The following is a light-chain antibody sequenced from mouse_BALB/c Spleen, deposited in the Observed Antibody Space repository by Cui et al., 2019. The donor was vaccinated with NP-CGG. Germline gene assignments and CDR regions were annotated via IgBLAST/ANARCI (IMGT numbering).Light chain of an antibody. CDR2: GTN. CDR1: TGAVTTSNY. CDR3: ALWYSNHWV. J-gene: IGLJ1*01. V-gene: IGLV1*01. Sequence: QVVVTQESALTTPPGEPVTLTCRLSTGAVTTSNYADWVQEKPNHLFTGLIGGTNNRAPGVPARFSGSLIGDKAALTITGAQTEDEAMYFCALWYSNHWVFGGGTKLTVL.